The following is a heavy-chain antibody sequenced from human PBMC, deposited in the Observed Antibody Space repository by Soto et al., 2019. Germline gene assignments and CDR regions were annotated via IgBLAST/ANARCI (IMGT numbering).Heavy chain of an antibody. J-gene: IGHJ4*02. CDR2: INHSGST. Sequence: ASETLSLTCTVSGGSISSDNYFWSWIRQPPGKGLEWIGEINHSGSTNYNPSLKSRVTISVDTSKNQFSLKLSSVTAADTAVYYCARFRRTPYSNYANQPFDYWGQGTLVTVSS. CDR3: ARFRRTPYSNYANQPFDY. CDR1: GGSISSDNYF. V-gene: IGHV4-39*07. D-gene: IGHD4-4*01.